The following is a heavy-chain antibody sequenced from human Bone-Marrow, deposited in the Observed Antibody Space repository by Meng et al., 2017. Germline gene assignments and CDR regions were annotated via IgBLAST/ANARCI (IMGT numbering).Heavy chain of an antibody. V-gene: IGHV4-34*01. D-gene: IGHD3-10*01. Sequence: QVQPTQWGSGLLKPSETLSLTGAGYGGSFSGYYWSWIRQPPGKGLEWIGEINHSGSTNYNPSLKSRVTISVDTSKNQFSLKLSSVTAADTAVYYCARDPDYYGSGSWDWGQGTLVTVSS. J-gene: IGHJ4*02. CDR1: GGSFSGYY. CDR2: INHSGST. CDR3: ARDPDYYGSGSWD.